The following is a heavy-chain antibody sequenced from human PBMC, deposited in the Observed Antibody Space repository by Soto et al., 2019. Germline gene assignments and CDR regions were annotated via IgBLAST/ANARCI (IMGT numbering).Heavy chain of an antibody. CDR1: GFSISSSD. CDR3: TRDRQIYRFYYYGMDV. J-gene: IGHJ6*02. Sequence: EVQLVESGGGLVQPGGSLKLSCVASGFSISSSDMHWVRQVMGKGLEWVSTLGTSGDTFYSGSVKGRFTISREDAKNSFHLQMNNLRAEDSDVYYCTRDRQIYRFYYYGMDVWGQGTAVTVS. CDR2: LGTSGDT. D-gene: IGHD3-3*01. V-gene: IGHV3-13*01.